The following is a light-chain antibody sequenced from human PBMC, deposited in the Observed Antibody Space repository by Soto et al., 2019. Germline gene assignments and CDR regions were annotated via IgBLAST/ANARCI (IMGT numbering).Light chain of an antibody. Sequence: EIVMTQSPATLSVSPGGRATLSFRASQSIGDTLAWYQQKPGQAPRLLIFDASQRATGIPARFRGSGSGTDFTLSISSLEPEDFAVYYCQQRTDRPPWTFGQGTKVDIK. CDR3: QQRTDRPPWT. CDR1: QSIGDT. V-gene: IGKV3-11*01. J-gene: IGKJ1*01. CDR2: DAS.